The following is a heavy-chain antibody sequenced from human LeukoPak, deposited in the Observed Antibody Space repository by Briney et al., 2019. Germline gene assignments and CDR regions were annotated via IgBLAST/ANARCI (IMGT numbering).Heavy chain of an antibody. D-gene: IGHD3-22*01. Sequence: GGSLRLSCAASGFTFDDYGMSWVRQAPGKGLEWVSGINWNGGSTGYADSVKGRFTISRDNAKNSLYLQMNSLRAEDTAVYYCARGDYYDSSGYYYPGGYWGQGTLVTVSS. CDR1: GFTFDDYG. V-gene: IGHV3-20*04. CDR3: ARGDYYDSSGYYYPGGY. CDR2: INWNGGST. J-gene: IGHJ4*02.